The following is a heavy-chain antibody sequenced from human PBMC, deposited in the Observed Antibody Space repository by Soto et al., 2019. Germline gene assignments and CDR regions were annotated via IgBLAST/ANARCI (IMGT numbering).Heavy chain of an antibody. CDR1: GFTFSSYA. J-gene: IGHJ4*02. CDR3: ARPPGYYDSNFLSHFDY. V-gene: IGHV3-30-3*01. Sequence: GGSLRLSCAASGFTFSSYAMHWVRQATGKGLEWVAVISYDGSNKYYADSVKGRFTISRDNSKNTLYLQMNSLRAEDTAVYYCARPPGYYDSNFLSHFDYWGQGTLVTVSS. CDR2: ISYDGSNK. D-gene: IGHD3-22*01.